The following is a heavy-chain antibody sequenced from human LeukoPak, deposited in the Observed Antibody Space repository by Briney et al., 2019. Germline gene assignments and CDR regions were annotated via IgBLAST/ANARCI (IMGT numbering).Heavy chain of an antibody. CDR3: ARNKWGDYTGGDY. J-gene: IGHJ4*02. CDR1: GFTVSSNY. CDR2: IYSDDRT. Sequence: PGGSLRLSCAASGFTVSSNYMSWVRQAPGKGLEWVSVIYSDDRTYYADSVKGRFTISRDNSKNTLYLQMSSLRAEDTAVYYCARNKWGDYTGGDYWGQGTLVTVSS. V-gene: IGHV3-53*01. D-gene: IGHD4-17*01.